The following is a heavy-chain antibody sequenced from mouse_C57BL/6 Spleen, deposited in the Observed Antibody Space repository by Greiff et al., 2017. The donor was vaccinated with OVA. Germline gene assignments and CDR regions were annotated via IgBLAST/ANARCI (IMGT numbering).Heavy chain of an antibody. CDR3: ARWRGDAYFDY. CDR2: IYPGSGST. Sequence: QVQLKQPGAELVKPGASVKMSCKASGYTFTSYWITWVKQRPGQGLEWIGDIYPGSGSTYYNEKFKSQATLTVDTSSNTAYMQLSSQTSEDSAVYYCARWRGDAYFDYWGKGTTLTGAS. V-gene: IGHV1-55*01. J-gene: IGHJ2*01. CDR1: GYTFTSYW.